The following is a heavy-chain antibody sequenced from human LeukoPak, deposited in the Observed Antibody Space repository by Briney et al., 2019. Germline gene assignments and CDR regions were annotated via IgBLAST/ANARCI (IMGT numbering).Heavy chain of an antibody. CDR1: GGSISNYY. CDR2: IYYSGST. J-gene: IGHJ4*02. Sequence: SETLSLTCTVSGGSISNYYWSWIRQPPGKGLEWIGYIYYSGSTNYNPSLKSRVTISVDTSKNQFSLKLSSVTAVDTAVYYCAKDNWGSLSGFDYWGQGTLVTVSS. D-gene: IGHD7-27*01. V-gene: IGHV4-59*01. CDR3: AKDNWGSLSGFDY.